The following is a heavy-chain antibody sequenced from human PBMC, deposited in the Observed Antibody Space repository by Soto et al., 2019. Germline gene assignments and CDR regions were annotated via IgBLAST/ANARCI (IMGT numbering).Heavy chain of an antibody. D-gene: IGHD1-26*01. J-gene: IGHJ4*02. CDR1: GGTFSTYS. CDR3: ASSSGNNYGVGTNYYFDY. Sequence: QVQLVQSGAEVKKPGSSVKVSCKTSGGTFSTYSIVWVRQAPGEGLEWMGGIIPIFGTANYAQKFQDRVTITADKSTHTAVMELSRLKSEDTAMYYCASSSGNNYGVGTNYYFDYWGQGTLVTVSS. CDR2: IIPIFGTA. V-gene: IGHV1-69*06.